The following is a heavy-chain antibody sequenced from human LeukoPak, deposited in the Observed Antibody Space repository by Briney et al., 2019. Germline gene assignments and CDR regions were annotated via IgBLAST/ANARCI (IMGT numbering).Heavy chain of an antibody. CDR2: INPSGGST. V-gene: IGHV1-46*01. CDR1: GYTFTSYY. Sequence: GASVKVSCKASGYTFTSYYMHWVRQAPGQGLEWMGIINPSGGSTNYAQKFQGRVTMTRDTSTSTVYMELSSLRSEDTAVYYCARDDCDDRSGYQHSTRNDYWGQGTLVTVSS. D-gene: IGHD3-22*01. J-gene: IGHJ4*02. CDR3: ARDDCDDRSGYQHSTRNDY.